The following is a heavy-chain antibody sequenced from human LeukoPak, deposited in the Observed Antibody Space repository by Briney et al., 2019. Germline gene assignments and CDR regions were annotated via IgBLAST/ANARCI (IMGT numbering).Heavy chain of an antibody. Sequence: GASVKVSCKASGYTFTGYYMHWVRQAPGQGLEWMGWINPNSGGTNYAQKFQGRVTMTRDTSISTAYMELSRLRSDDTAVYYCARGPHPSPFGSGWYWYFDYWGQGTLVTVSS. D-gene: IGHD6-19*01. J-gene: IGHJ4*02. V-gene: IGHV1-2*02. CDR1: GYTFTGYY. CDR2: INPNSGGT. CDR3: ARGPHPSPFGSGWYWYFDY.